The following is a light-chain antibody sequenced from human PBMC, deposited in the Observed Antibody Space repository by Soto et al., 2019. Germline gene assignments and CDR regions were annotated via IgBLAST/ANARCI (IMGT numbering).Light chain of an antibody. Sequence: QSALTQPASVSGSPGQSITISCAGTMRDVGAYNLVSWYQQHPGRAPQLIIYEVRNRPSGISFRFSGSKSGNTASLTISGLQAEDEADYYCSSYTSKSSIIFGGGTKVTV. CDR2: EVR. CDR3: SSYTSKSSII. J-gene: IGLJ2*01. V-gene: IGLV2-14*01. CDR1: MRDVGAYNL.